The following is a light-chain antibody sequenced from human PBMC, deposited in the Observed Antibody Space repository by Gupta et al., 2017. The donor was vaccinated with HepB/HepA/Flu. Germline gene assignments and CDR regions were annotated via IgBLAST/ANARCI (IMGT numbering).Light chain of an antibody. Sequence: IVMTQSPATLSVSPGERATLSCRASQSVSSNLAWYQQKPGQAPRLLIYGASTRATGIPARFSGSGSGTEFTLTISSLQSEDVAVYYCQQYNNWPFTFGGGTKVEIK. J-gene: IGKJ4*01. V-gene: IGKV3-15*01. CDR1: QSVSSN. CDR3: QQYNNWPFT. CDR2: GAS.